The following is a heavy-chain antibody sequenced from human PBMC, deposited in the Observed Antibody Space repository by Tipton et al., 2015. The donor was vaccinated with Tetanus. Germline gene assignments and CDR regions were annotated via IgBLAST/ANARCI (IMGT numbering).Heavy chain of an antibody. J-gene: IGHJ5*02. V-gene: IGHV4-39*07. CDR1: GDSISSSEYY. D-gene: IGHD2-8*01. Sequence: TLSLTCTVSGDSISSSEYYWGWIRQPPGEGLEWIASVYYDGSAHTNPSLKSRVTISVDTSRNQFSLRLKSVTPADTAMYYCARDHRLSASYAGWFDPWGQGTLVTVSS. CDR3: ARDHRLSASYAGWFDP. CDR2: VYYDGSA.